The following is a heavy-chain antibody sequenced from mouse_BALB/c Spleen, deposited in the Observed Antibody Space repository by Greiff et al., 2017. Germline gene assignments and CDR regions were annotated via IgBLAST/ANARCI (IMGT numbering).Heavy chain of an antibody. CDR2: IDPFNGGT. J-gene: IGHJ2*01. CDR1: GYSFTSYY. CDR3: ARQYGTLYYFDY. V-gene: IGHV1S135*01. Sequence: EVQLQQSGPELMKPGASVKISCKASGYSFTSYYMHWVKQSHGKSLEWIGYIDPFNGGTSYNQKFKGKATLTVDKSSSTAYMHLSSLTSEDSAVYYCARQYGTLYYFDYWGQGTTLTVSS. D-gene: IGHD2-10*02.